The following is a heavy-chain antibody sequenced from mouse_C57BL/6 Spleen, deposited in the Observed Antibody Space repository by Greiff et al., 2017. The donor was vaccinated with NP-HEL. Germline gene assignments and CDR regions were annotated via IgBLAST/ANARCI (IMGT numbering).Heavy chain of an antibody. CDR1: GYTFTDYY. CDR3: ARSSYSNPFAY. Sequence: QVQLKESGAELVRPGASVKLSCKASGYTFTDYYINWVKQRPGQGLEWIARIYPGSGNTYYNEKFKGKATLTAEKSSSTAYMQLSSLTSEDSAVYFCARSSYSNPFAYWGQGTLVTVSA. V-gene: IGHV1-76*01. D-gene: IGHD2-5*01. J-gene: IGHJ3*01. CDR2: IYPGSGNT.